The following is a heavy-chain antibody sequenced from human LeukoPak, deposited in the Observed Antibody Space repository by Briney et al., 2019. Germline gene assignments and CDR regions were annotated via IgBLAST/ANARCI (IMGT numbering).Heavy chain of an antibody. CDR2: ISGSGGST. Sequence: GGSLRLSCAASGFTVSSNYMSWVRQAPGKGLEWVSAISGSGGSTYYADSVKGRFTISRDNSKNTLYLQMNSLRAEDTAVYYCAKDHTRGIVVVPAAPIDYWGQGTLVTVSS. D-gene: IGHD2-2*01. CDR1: GFTVSSNY. CDR3: AKDHTRGIVVVPAAPIDY. V-gene: IGHV3-23*01. J-gene: IGHJ4*02.